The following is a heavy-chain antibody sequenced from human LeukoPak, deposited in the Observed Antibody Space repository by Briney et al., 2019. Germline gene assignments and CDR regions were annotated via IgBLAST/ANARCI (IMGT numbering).Heavy chain of an antibody. Sequence: PGGSLRLSCAASGFTFSSYAMHWVRQAPGKGLEWVAVISYDGSNKYYADSVKGRFTISRDNSKNTLYLQMNSLRAEDTAVYYCAKDMTGPDDSWGPGTLVTVSS. D-gene: IGHD3-16*01. V-gene: IGHV3-30*04. CDR1: GFTFSSYA. CDR2: ISYDGSNK. J-gene: IGHJ4*02. CDR3: AKDMTGPDDS.